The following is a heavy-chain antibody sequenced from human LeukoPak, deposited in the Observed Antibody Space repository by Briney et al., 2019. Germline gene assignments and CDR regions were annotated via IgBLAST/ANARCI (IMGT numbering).Heavy chain of an antibody. Sequence: GGSLRLSCAASGFTFTNYSMNWVRQAPGKGLEWVSSISSSSSYIFYADSMKGRFSISRDNAKNSLYLQMNSLRAEDTAVYYCAELGITMIGGVWGKGTTVTISS. CDR1: GFTFTNYS. V-gene: IGHV3-21*01. CDR2: ISSSSSYI. J-gene: IGHJ6*04. D-gene: IGHD3-10*02. CDR3: AELGITMIGGV.